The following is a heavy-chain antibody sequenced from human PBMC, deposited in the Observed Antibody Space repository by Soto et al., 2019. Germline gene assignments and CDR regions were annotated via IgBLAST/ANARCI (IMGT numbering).Heavy chain of an antibody. CDR2: ISAYNGNT. V-gene: IGHV1-18*01. J-gene: IGHJ5*02. CDR3: ARDLVGRLWELRDWFDP. Sequence: QVQLVQSGAEVKKPGASVKVSCKASGYTFTSYGISWVRQAPGQGLEWMGWISAYNGNTNYAQKLQGRVTMTTDTSTSTAYMELRSLRSDDTAVDYCARDLVGRLWELRDWFDPWGQGTLVTVSS. D-gene: IGHD1-26*01. CDR1: GYTFTSYG.